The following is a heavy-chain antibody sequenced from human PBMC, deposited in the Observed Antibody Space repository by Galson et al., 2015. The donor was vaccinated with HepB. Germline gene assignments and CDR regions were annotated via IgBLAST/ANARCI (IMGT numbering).Heavy chain of an antibody. Sequence: SVKVSCKASGFSFTTYGISWVRQAPGQGFEWMGWISGYNGNTKYAQKLQGRVTMTTDTSTSTAYMELRSLTADDTAVYYCARPYSSRYGWFDPWGRGTLVTVSS. D-gene: IGHD6-13*01. J-gene: IGHJ2*01. CDR3: ARPYSSRYGWFDP. CDR1: GFSFTTYG. CDR2: ISGYNGNT. V-gene: IGHV1-18*01.